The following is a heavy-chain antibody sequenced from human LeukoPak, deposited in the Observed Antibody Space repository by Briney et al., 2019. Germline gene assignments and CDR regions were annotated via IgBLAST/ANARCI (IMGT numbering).Heavy chain of an antibody. CDR2: IYSSGST. V-gene: IGHV4-4*07. CDR1: GGSISSYY. D-gene: IGHD1-14*01. CDR3: ARGPHRGQAADY. Sequence: SETLSLTCTVSGGSISSYYWTWIRQPAGKGLEWIGRIYSSGSTNYNPSLKSRVTMSVDTSKNQFSLKLSSVTAADTAVYYCARGPHRGQAADYWGQGILVTVSS. J-gene: IGHJ4*02.